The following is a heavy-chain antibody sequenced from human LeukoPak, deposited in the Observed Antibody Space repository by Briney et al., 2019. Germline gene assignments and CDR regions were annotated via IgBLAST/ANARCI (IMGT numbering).Heavy chain of an antibody. V-gene: IGHV1-69*05. Sequence: ASVKVSCKASGGTFSSYAISWVRQAPGQGLEWMGGIIPIFGTANYAQKFQGRVTITTDESTSTAYMELSSLRSEDTAVYYCAGGSMVRGVIITHHYYYYMDVWGKGTTVTVSS. D-gene: IGHD3-10*01. J-gene: IGHJ6*03. CDR2: IIPIFGTA. CDR3: AGGSMVRGVIITHHYYYYMDV. CDR1: GGTFSSYA.